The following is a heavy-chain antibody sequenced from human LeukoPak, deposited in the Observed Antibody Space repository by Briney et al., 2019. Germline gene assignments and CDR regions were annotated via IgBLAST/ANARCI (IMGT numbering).Heavy chain of an antibody. V-gene: IGHV1-69*13. D-gene: IGHD4-17*01. CDR1: GGTFSSYA. Sequence: SVKVSCKASGGTFSSYAISWVRQAPGQGLEWMGGIIPIFGTANYAQKFQGRVTITADASTSTAYLELTSLRAEDTGVYYCARMAASYGDYRDTWGEGTLVTVSS. CDR3: ARMAASYGDYRDT. CDR2: IIPIFGTA. J-gene: IGHJ5*02.